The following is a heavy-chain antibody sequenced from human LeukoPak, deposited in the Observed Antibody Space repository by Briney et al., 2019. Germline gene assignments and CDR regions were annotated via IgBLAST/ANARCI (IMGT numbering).Heavy chain of an antibody. D-gene: IGHD3-10*01. CDR2: ISSDGDTT. V-gene: IGHV3-74*01. CDR1: GFTFSDYW. Sequence: GGSLRLSCVASGFTFSDYWIHWVRHAPGKGLVWVSRISSDGDTTNYADSVKGRFTISRDNAKNTLYLQMDSLRVEDTAVYYCARDRGPRTGFMVREAYDYWGQGTLVTVSS. J-gene: IGHJ4*02. CDR3: ARDRGPRTGFMVREAYDY.